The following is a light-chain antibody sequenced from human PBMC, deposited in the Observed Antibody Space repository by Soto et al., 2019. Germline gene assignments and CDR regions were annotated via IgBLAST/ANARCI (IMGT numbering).Light chain of an antibody. J-gene: IGLJ1*01. Sequence: QSALTQPASVSGSPGQSITISCTGTSSDVGGYNYVSWYQQHPGKAPKLMIYDVNNRPSGVSNRFSGSKSGNTASLTISGLQAEDEADYYCSSYTTSSTLGVFGTGTRSPS. V-gene: IGLV2-14*03. CDR1: SSDVGGYNY. CDR2: DVN. CDR3: SSYTTSSTLGV.